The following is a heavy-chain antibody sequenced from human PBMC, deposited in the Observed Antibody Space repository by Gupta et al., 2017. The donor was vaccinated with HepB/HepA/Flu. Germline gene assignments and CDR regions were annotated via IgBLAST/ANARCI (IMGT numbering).Heavy chain of an antibody. V-gene: IGHV1-69*01. CDR2: IIPIFGTA. Sequence: QVQLVQSGAEVKKPGSSVKVSCKASGGTFSSYAISWVRQAPGQGLEWMGGIIPIFGTANYAQKFQGRVTITADESTSTAYMELSSLRSEDTAVYYCARGGMGCSSTSCYTGINWGRGTLVTVSS. J-gene: IGHJ2*01. CDR1: GGTFSSYA. D-gene: IGHD2-2*02. CDR3: ARGGMGCSSTSCYTGIN.